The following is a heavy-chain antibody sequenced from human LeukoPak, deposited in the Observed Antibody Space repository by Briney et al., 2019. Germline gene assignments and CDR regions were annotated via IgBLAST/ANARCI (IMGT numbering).Heavy chain of an antibody. V-gene: IGHV5-51*01. J-gene: IGHJ4*02. Sequence: PGESLKISCKGSGYSFTSYWIGWVRQMPGKGLEWMGIIYPGDSDTRYSPSFQGQVTISADKSISTAYLQWSSLKASDTAMYYCARSSSGPRTGTTFPFDYWGQGTLVTVSS. D-gene: IGHD1-1*01. CDR1: GYSFTSYW. CDR3: ARSSSGPRTGTTFPFDY. CDR2: IYPGDSDT.